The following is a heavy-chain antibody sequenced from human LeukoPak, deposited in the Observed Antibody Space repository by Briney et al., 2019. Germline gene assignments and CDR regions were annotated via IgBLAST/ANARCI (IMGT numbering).Heavy chain of an antibody. CDR2: IIAIFGTA. V-gene: IGHV1-69*01. CDR3: ATNIAARRDPDNYYYGMDV. Sequence: SVKVSCKASGGTFSSYAISWVRQAPGQGLEWMGGIIAIFGTANYAQKFQGRVTITADESTSTAYMELSSLRSEDTAVYYCATNIAARRDPDNYYYGMDVWGQGTTVTVSS. D-gene: IGHD6-6*01. CDR1: GGTFSSYA. J-gene: IGHJ6*02.